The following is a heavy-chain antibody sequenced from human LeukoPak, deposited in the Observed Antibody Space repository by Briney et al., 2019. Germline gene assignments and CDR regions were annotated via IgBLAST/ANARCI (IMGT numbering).Heavy chain of an antibody. D-gene: IGHD6-19*01. J-gene: IGHJ4*02. CDR3: AKQFLDAN. CDR2: INAVDANT. V-gene: IGHV3-23*01. Sequence: PGGSLRLSFAASGFIFSKYAMTWVRQAPGKGLEWVSTINAVDANTYYADSVKGRFTVSRDNAMNTLYLQMNSLRAEDTAVYYCAKQFLDANWGQGTRVTVSS. CDR1: GFIFSKYA.